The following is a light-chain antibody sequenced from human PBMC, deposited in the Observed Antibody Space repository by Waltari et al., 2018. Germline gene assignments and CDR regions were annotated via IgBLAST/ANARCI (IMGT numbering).Light chain of an antibody. CDR2: GAS. V-gene: IGKV3-20*01. CDR3: QQYGSSFT. J-gene: IGKJ3*01. CDR1: QSVSSSY. Sequence: DIVLKQSAGTLSMSAGETATISCRASQSVSSSYLAWYQQTPGQAPRLLIYGASSRATGIPDRFSGSGSGTDFTLTISRLEPEDFAVYYCQQYGSSFTFGPGTKVDIK.